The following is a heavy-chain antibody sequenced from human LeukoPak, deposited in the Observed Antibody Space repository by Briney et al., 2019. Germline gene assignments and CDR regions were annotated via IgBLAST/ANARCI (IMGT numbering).Heavy chain of an antibody. Sequence: RGSLRLSCAASGFTFTHYAMNWVRQAPGKGLEWLSYITYNSDAIYYADSVKGRFTVSRDNAKNSIYVQMNNLRAEDTAVYYCVRDRAAPDSWGQGTLVTVSS. V-gene: IGHV3-48*04. CDR2: ITYNSDAI. CDR1: GFTFTHYA. J-gene: IGHJ4*02. CDR3: VRDRAAPDS. D-gene: IGHD3-10*01.